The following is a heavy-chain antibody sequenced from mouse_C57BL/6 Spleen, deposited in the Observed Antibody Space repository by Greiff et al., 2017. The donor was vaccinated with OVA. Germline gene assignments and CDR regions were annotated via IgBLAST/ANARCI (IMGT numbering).Heavy chain of an antibody. CDR2: IDPSDSYT. D-gene: IGHD2-3*01. CDR3: ARLDGYYWYFDV. V-gene: IGHV1-59*01. CDR1: GYTFTSYW. J-gene: IGHJ1*03. Sequence: QVQLKQSGAELVRPGTSVKLSCKASGYTFTSYWMHWVKQRPGQGLEWIGVIDPSDSYTNYNQKFKGKATLTVDTSSSTAYMQLSSLTSEDSAVYYCARLDGYYWYFDVWGTGTTVTVSS.